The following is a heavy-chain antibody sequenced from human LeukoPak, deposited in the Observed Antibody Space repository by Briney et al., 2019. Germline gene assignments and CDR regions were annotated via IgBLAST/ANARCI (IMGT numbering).Heavy chain of an antibody. CDR2: ISRSSRHV. CDR3: VRDFMGMGGTTAYLHH. CDR1: GSTFSDYS. V-gene: IGHV3-21*01. J-gene: IGHJ1*01. Sequence: PGGSLRLSCAASGSTFSDYSMNWVRQAPGKGLEWVSSISRSSRHVYYGGSVKGRFTISRDNAKNSLFLQMNSLRAEDMAVYYCVRDFMGMGGTTAYLHHWGQGTLVTVSS. D-gene: IGHD1-1*01.